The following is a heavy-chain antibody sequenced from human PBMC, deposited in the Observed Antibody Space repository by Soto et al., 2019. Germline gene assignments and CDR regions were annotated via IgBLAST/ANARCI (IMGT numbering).Heavy chain of an antibody. CDR3: ARGVGSGSYYNQYNLFDP. CDR1: GYTFTNYG. Sequence: QVQLVQSGGEVKKPGASVKVSCKASGYTFTNYGISWVRQAPGQGLEWMGWINVYNGNTKNAQKVQGRVTMTTDTSTSTAYMELRSLRSDDTAVYYCARGVGSGSYYNQYNLFDPWGQGTLVTVSS. J-gene: IGHJ5*02. D-gene: IGHD3-10*01. CDR2: INVYNGNT. V-gene: IGHV1-18*01.